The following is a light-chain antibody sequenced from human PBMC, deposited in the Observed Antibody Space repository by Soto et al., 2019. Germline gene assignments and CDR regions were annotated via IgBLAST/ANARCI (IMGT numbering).Light chain of an antibody. CDR3: QHYNSYSEA. CDR2: AAS. V-gene: IGKV1-5*01. Sequence: DIQMTQSPSTLSASGGDTVTVTCRASQSISSYLNWYQQRPGKAPKLLIYAASTLESGVPSRFSGSGSVTEFTLTISSLQPDDFATYYCQHYNSYSEAFGQGTKVDIK. J-gene: IGKJ1*01. CDR1: QSISSY.